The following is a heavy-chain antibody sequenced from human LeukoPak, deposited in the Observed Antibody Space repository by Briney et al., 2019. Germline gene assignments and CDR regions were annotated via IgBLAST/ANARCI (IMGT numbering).Heavy chain of an antibody. D-gene: IGHD3-10*01. Sequence: ASVKVSCKASGYTFTAYYMHWVRQAPGQGLEWMGWMNPNSGNTGYAQKFQGRVTMTRNTSISTAYMELSSLRSEDTAVYYCARADTYYYGSGSHAWFDPWGQGTLVTVSS. CDR2: MNPNSGNT. CDR3: ARADTYYYGSGSHAWFDP. CDR1: GYTFTAYY. J-gene: IGHJ5*02. V-gene: IGHV1-8*01.